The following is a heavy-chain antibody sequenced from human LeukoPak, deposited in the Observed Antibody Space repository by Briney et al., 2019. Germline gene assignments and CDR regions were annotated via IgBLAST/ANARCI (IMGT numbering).Heavy chain of an antibody. CDR1: GGSFSDYY. V-gene: IGHV4-34*01. CDR2: INHRGST. CDR3: ARTSGDGYFDY. J-gene: IGHJ4*02. D-gene: IGHD2-21*01. Sequence: SETLSLTCAVYGGSFSDYYWSWIRQPPGKGLKWIGEINHRGSTNYNPSLKSRVTISIDTSKNQFSLKLTSVTAADTAVYYCARTSGDGYFDYWGQGTLVTVSS.